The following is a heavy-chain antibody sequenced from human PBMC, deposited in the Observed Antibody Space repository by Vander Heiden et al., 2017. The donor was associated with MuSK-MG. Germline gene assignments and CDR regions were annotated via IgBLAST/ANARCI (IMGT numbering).Heavy chain of an antibody. CDR3: ARSRVPSNFDY. V-gene: IGHV1-2*06. J-gene: IGHJ4*02. Sequence: QVQLVQSGAEVKKPGASVTVSSKASGYTFPGYYMHWVRQAPGQGIEWMGRINPNSGGTNYAQKFQGRVTMTRDTSISTAYMELSRLRSDVTAVYYCARSRVPSNFDYWGQGTLVTVSS. D-gene: IGHD2-2*01. CDR2: INPNSGGT. CDR1: GYTFPGYY.